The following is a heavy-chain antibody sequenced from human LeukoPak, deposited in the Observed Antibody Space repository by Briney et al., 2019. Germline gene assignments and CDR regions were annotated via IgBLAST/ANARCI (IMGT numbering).Heavy chain of an antibody. CDR3: ARTMIVVVNYFDY. CDR2: INHSGST. D-gene: IGHD3-22*01. Sequence: PSETLSLTCAVYGGSFSGYYWSWIRQPPGKGLEWIGEINHSGSTNYNPSLKSRVTISVDTSKNQFSLKLSSVTAADTAVYYCARTMIVVVNYFDYWGQGTLVTVSS. V-gene: IGHV4-34*01. J-gene: IGHJ4*02. CDR1: GGSFSGYY.